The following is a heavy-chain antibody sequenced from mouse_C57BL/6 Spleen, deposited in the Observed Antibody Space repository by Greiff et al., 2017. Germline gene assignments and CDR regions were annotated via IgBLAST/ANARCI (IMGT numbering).Heavy chain of an antibody. J-gene: IGHJ2*01. V-gene: IGHV5-4*01. D-gene: IGHD1-1*01. Sequence: EVQLVESGGGLVKPGGSLKLSCAASGFTFSSYAMSWVRQTPEKRLEWVATISDGGSYTYYPDNVKGRFPISRDNAKNNLYLQMSHLKSEDTAMYYCARAYYGSSFYYFDYWGQGTTLTVSS. CDR1: GFTFSSYA. CDR3: ARAYYGSSFYYFDY. CDR2: ISDGGSYT.